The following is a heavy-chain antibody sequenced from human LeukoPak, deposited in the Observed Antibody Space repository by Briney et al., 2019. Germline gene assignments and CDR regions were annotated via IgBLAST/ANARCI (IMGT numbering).Heavy chain of an antibody. Sequence: GGPLRLPCAASGFTFSSYEMNWVRQAPGKGLEWVSYISSSGSTIYYADSVKGRFTISRDNAKKTLYLQMNSLRAENTAVYYCARASNWNDADFEYWGQGTLVTVSS. CDR1: GFTFSSYE. J-gene: IGHJ4*02. V-gene: IGHV3-48*03. D-gene: IGHD1-1*01. CDR3: ARASNWNDADFEY. CDR2: ISSSGSTI.